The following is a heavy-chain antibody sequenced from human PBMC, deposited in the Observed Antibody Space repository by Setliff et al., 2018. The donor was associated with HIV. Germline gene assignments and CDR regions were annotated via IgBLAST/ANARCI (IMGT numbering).Heavy chain of an antibody. CDR3: ARVMEDCINGNCYVFDY. Sequence: GGSLRLSCAASGFTFSSYGMHWVRQAPGKGLEWVAVIWYDGSNKYYADSVKGRFTISRDNAKNSLFLQMNSLRAEDTAVYYCARVMEDCINGNCYVFDYWGLGTLVTVSS. CDR2: IWYDGSNK. J-gene: IGHJ4*02. D-gene: IGHD2-15*01. CDR1: GFTFSSYG. V-gene: IGHV3-33*01.